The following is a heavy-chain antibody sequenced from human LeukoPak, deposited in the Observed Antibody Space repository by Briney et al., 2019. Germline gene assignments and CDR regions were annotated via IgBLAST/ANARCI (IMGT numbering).Heavy chain of an antibody. V-gene: IGHV4-31*03. J-gene: IGHJ4*02. Sequence: PSETLSLTCTVSGGSISSGGYYWSWIRQHPGKGLEWIGYIYYSGSTNYNPSLKSRVTISVDTSKNQFSLKLSSVTAADTAVYYCARAGRQSSGHMGYWGQGTLVTVSS. D-gene: IGHD3-22*01. CDR3: ARAGRQSSGHMGY. CDR1: GGSISSGGYY. CDR2: IYYSGST.